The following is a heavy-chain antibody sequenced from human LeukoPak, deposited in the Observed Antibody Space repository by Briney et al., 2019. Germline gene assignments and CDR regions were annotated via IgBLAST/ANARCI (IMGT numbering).Heavy chain of an antibody. CDR2: IKQGGSER. Sequence: GGSLRLSCAASGFTFSSYWMSWVRQAPGKGLEWVANIKQGGSERYYVDSVKGRFTISRDNAKNSLYLQMNSLRAEDTAVYYCAREGYGTGWYQDCWGQGTLVTVSS. CDR1: GFTFSSYW. V-gene: IGHV3-7*01. D-gene: IGHD6-19*01. J-gene: IGHJ4*02. CDR3: AREGYGTGWYQDC.